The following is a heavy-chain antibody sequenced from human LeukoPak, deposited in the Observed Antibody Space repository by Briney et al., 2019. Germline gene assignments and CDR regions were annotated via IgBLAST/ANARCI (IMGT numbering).Heavy chain of an antibody. CDR2: ISAYNGNT. V-gene: IGHV1-18*01. Sequence: ASVKVSCKASGYTFTNYGISWVRQAPGQGLEWMGWISAYNGNTNYAQKFLGRVTMTTDTPTSTAYMELNSLRSDDTAVYYCGRGEPADYWGQGTLVTVSS. CDR1: GYTFTNYG. J-gene: IGHJ4*02. D-gene: IGHD3-16*01. CDR3: GRGEPADY.